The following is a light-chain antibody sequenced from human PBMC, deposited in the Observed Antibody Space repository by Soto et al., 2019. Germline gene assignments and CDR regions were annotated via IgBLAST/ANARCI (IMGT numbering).Light chain of an antibody. CDR3: QQYYSTPFT. CDR1: QTVLYSSNNKNY. V-gene: IGKV4-1*01. CDR2: WAS. Sequence: DIVMTQSPDSLVVSLGERATINCKSSQTVLYSSNNKNYLAWYQQKPGQPPKLLIYWASTRESGVPDRFSGSGSGTDFTLTISSLQAEDGAVYYSQQYYSTPFTFGPGTKVDIK. J-gene: IGKJ3*01.